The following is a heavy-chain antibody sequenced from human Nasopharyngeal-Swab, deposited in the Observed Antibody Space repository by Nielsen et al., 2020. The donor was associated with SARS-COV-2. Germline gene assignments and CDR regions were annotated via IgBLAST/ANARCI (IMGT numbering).Heavy chain of an antibody. V-gene: IGHV3-33*01. CDR1: GFTFSSYG. CDR2: IWYDGGNK. D-gene: IGHD3-22*01. CDR3: ARDFGAYYDSTAKAY. Sequence: GGSLRLSCAASGFTFSSYGMHWVRQAPGKGLEWVAVIWYDGGNKYYADSVKGRFTISRDNSKNTLYLQMNSLRAEDTAVYYCARDFGAYYDSTAKAYWGQGTLVTVSS. J-gene: IGHJ4*02.